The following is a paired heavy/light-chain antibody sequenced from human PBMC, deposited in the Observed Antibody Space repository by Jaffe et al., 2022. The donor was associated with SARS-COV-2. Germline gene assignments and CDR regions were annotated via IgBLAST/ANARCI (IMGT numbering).Light chain of an antibody. Sequence: QSVLTQPPSVSAAPGQKVTISCSGSSSNIGNNSVSWYQHLPGTAPKLLIYDNNKRPSRIPDRFSGSKSGTSATLGITGLQTGDEADYYCGTWDSSLSAGVFGGGTKLTVL. V-gene: IGLV1-51*01. CDR2: DNN. CDR3: GTWDSSLSAGV. CDR1: SSNIGNNS. J-gene: IGLJ2*01.
Heavy chain of an antibody. V-gene: IGHV4-61*02. Sequence: QVQLQESGPGLVKPSQTLSLTCTVSGGSISSTNYYWSWIRQPAGKGLEWIGRIYTSGSTNYNPSLKSRVTISVDTSRKQFSLQLSSVTAADTAVYYCARALKYCSDGPCLSQWFDPWGQGTLVTVSS. CDR1: GGSISSTNYY. J-gene: IGHJ5*02. D-gene: IGHD2-15*01. CDR3: ARALKYCSDGPCLSQWFDP. CDR2: IYTSGST.